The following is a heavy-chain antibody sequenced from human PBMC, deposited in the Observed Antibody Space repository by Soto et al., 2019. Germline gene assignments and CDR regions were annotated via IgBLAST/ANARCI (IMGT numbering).Heavy chain of an antibody. CDR1: GYTFTSYA. V-gene: IGHV1-3*01. J-gene: IGHJ4*02. CDR2: INAGNGNT. Sequence: EASVKVSCKASGYTFTSYAMHWVRQAPGQRLEWMGWINAGNGNTKYSQKFQGRVTITRDTSASTAYMELSSLRSEDTAVYYCAREQVDSPNTFDYWGQGTLVTVSS. D-gene: IGHD5-12*01. CDR3: AREQVDSPNTFDY.